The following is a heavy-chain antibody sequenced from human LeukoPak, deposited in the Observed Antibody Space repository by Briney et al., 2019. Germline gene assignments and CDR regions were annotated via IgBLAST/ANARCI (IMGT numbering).Heavy chain of an antibody. Sequence: GGSLRLSCAASGFTFSSYDMHWVRQATGKGLEWVSAICTAGDTYYPGSVKGRFTISRENAKNSLYLQMNSLRAGDTAVYYCARGLGPTIFGVVMPDYWGQGTLVTVSS. CDR3: ARGLGPTIFGVVMPDY. CDR1: GFTFSSYD. J-gene: IGHJ4*02. D-gene: IGHD3-3*01. V-gene: IGHV3-13*01. CDR2: ICTAGDT.